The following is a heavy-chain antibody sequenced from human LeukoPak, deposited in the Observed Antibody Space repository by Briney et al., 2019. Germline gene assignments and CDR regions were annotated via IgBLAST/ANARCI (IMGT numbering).Heavy chain of an antibody. CDR2: IRYDGSNK. D-gene: IGHD6-19*01. Sequence: PGGCLRLSCAASGFTFSSYGVHWVRQAPGKGLEWVAFIRYDGSNKYYADSVKGRFTISRDNSKNTLYLQMNSLRAEDTAVYYCAKARGVAVAGTGPYESYYYYYYYMDVWGKGTTVTISS. J-gene: IGHJ6*03. CDR1: GFTFSSYG. CDR3: AKARGVAVAGTGPYESYYYYYYYMDV. V-gene: IGHV3-30*02.